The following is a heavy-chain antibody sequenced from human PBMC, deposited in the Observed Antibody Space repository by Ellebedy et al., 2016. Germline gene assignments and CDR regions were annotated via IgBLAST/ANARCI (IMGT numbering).Heavy chain of an antibody. CDR3: ARGHARSGVVVPAAMFGYYYYGMDV. J-gene: IGHJ6*02. CDR2: INHSGST. Sequence: SETLSLTCAVYGGSFSGYYWSWIRQPGKGLEWIGEINHSGSTNCNPSLKSRVTISVDTSKNQFSLKLSSVTAADTAVYYCARGHARSGVVVPAAMFGYYYYGMDVWGQGTTVTVSS. V-gene: IGHV4-34*01. D-gene: IGHD2-2*01. CDR1: GGSFSGYY.